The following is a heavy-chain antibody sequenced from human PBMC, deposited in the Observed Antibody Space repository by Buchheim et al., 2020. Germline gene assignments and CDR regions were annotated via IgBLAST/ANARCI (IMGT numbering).Heavy chain of an antibody. J-gene: IGHJ4*02. Sequence: VQLVESGGGLVQPGGSLRLSCAASRFTFSWYWMSWVRQAPGKGLEWVAVISYDGSNKYYADSVKGRFTISRDNSKNTLYLQMNSLRAEDTAVYYCAKGKSRDGYNFLNYWGQGTL. D-gene: IGHD5-24*01. CDR2: ISYDGSNK. V-gene: IGHV3-30*18. CDR3: AKGKSRDGYNFLNY. CDR1: RFTFSWYW.